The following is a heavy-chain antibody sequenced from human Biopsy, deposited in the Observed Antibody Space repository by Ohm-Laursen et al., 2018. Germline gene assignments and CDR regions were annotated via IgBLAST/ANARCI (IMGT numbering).Heavy chain of an antibody. J-gene: IGHJ5*02. V-gene: IGHV6-1*01. D-gene: IGHD3-10*01. CDR3: ARETPTGIPFNWFDP. CDR1: GDRISNNDAA. CDR2: TYYRTKWFT. Sequence: QTLSLTCAISGDRISNNDAAWNWIRQSPSRGLEWLRRTYYRTKWFTDSAVFVKSRITITPDTYKNQLSLQLKSVTPEDTAVYYCARETPTGIPFNWFDPWGQGFLVTVSS.